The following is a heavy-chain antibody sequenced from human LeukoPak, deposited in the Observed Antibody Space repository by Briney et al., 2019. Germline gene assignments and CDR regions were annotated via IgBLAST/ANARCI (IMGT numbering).Heavy chain of an antibody. D-gene: IGHD6-19*01. CDR3: ARRVCSGWYTNPHQGNWFDP. CDR2: INHSGST. CDR1: GGSFSGYY. J-gene: IGHJ5*02. V-gene: IGHV4-34*01. Sequence: PSETLSLTCAVYGGSFSGYYWSWNRQPPGKGLEWIGEINHSGSTNYNPSLKSRVTISVDTSKNQFSLKLSSVTAADTAVYYCARRVCSGWYTNPHQGNWFDPWGQGTLVTVSS.